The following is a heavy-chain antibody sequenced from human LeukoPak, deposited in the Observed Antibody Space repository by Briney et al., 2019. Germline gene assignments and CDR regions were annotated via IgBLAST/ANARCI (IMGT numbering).Heavy chain of an antibody. Sequence: SETLSLTCAVSGGSISSSNWWSWVRQPPGKGLEWIGEIYHSGSTNYNPSPKSRVTISVDTSKNQFSLKLSSVTAADTAVYYCARVDRGYSYVSGYFDYWGQGTLVTVSS. CDR3: ARVDRGYSYVSGYFDY. D-gene: IGHD5-18*01. J-gene: IGHJ4*02. V-gene: IGHV4-4*02. CDR2: IYHSGST. CDR1: GGSISSSNW.